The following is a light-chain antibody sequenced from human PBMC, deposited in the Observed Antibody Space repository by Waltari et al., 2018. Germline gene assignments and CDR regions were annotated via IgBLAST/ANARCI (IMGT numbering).Light chain of an antibody. CDR2: DVT. Sequence: QSALTQPRSVSGSPGQSVTISCTGATNDFGGNNFVSWYQQFPARAPKLIIYDVTQRPSGVPHRFSGSKSGNTASLTISGLQLEDEAAYFCSSIAGKSNSVLFGGGTELTVL. V-gene: IGLV2-11*01. J-gene: IGLJ2*01. CDR1: TNDFGGNNF. CDR3: SSIAGKSNSVL.